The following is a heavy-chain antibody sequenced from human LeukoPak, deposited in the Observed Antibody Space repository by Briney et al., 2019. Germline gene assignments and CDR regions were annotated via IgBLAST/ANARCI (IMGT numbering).Heavy chain of an antibody. CDR2: INHSGST. V-gene: IGHV4-34*01. CDR1: GGSFSGYY. CDR3: ARGRYGDYIYYFDY. D-gene: IGHD4-17*01. Sequence: SETLSLTCAVYGGSFSGYYWSWIRQPPGKGLEWIGEINHSGSTNYNPSLKSRVTISVDTSKNQFSLKLSSVTAADTAVYYCARGRYGDYIYYFDYWGQGTLVTVSS. J-gene: IGHJ4*02.